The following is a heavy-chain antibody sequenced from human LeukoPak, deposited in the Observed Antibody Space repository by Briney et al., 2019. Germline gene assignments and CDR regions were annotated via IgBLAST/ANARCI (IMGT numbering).Heavy chain of an antibody. D-gene: IGHD3-10*01. CDR2: IIPIFGTA. CDR1: GGTFSSYA. V-gene: IGHV1-69*13. J-gene: IGHJ4*02. CDR3: ARDLKLYYYGSGAY. Sequence: GASVKVSCKASGGTFSSYAISWVRQAPGQGLEWMGGIIPIFGTANYAQKFQGRVTITADESTNTAYMELSSLRSEDTAVYYCARDLKLYYYGSGAYWGQGTLVTVSS.